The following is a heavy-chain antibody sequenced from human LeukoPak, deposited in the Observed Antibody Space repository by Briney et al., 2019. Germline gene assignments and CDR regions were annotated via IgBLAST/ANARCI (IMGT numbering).Heavy chain of an antibody. CDR3: ARGRTIDVAGTYY. V-gene: IGHV1-2*02. CDR1: GYTFTDYF. CDR2: INPNTGGT. J-gene: IGHJ4*02. Sequence: GASVKVSCKASGYTFTDYFIHWIRQAPGQGLEWMGWINPNTGGTNSAQKFQGRVTMTRDTSISTASMEVRRLRSDDTAVYYCARGRTIDVAGTYYWGQGTLVTVSS. D-gene: IGHD6-19*01.